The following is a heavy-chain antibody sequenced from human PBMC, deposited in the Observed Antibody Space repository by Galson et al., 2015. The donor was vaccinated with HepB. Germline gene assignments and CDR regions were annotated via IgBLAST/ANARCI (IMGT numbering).Heavy chain of an antibody. D-gene: IGHD6-25*01. V-gene: IGHV3-30*04. CDR1: GFTFSSYA. CDR3: ARPVSSVCDAFDI. J-gene: IGHJ3*02. Sequence: SLRLSCAASGFTFSSYAMHWVRQAPGKGLEWVAVISYDGSNKYYADSVKGRFTISRDNSKNTLYLQVNSLRAEDTAVYYCARPVSSVCDAFDIWGQGTMVTVSS. CDR2: ISYDGSNK.